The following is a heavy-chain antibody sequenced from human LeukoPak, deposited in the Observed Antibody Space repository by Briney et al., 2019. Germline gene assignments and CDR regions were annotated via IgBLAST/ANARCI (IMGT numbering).Heavy chain of an antibody. D-gene: IGHD6-19*01. CDR1: GFTFSSYE. V-gene: IGHV3-48*03. Sequence: GGSLRLSCAASGFTFSSYEMNWVRQAPGKGLEWVSYISSSGGTIYNADSVKGRFTISRDNAKNSLYLQMNSLRAEDTAVYYCARGTEQWLVLFDFWGQGALVTVSS. CDR2: ISSSGGTI. CDR3: ARGTEQWLVLFDF. J-gene: IGHJ4*02.